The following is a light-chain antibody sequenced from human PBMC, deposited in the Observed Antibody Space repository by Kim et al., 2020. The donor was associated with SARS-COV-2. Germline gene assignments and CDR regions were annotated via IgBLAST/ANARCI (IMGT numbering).Light chain of an antibody. V-gene: IGKV3-20*01. CDR2: GAS. CDR1: QSVARSY. J-gene: IGKJ1*01. CDR3: QQYGTSPSWT. Sequence: EIVLTQSPGTLSVSPGEGATLSCRASQSVARSYLAWYQQKPGQAPRLLIYGASSRATGIPDRFSGSGSGTDFTLNISRLEPDDFAVYYCQQYGTSPSWTFGPGTTVDIK.